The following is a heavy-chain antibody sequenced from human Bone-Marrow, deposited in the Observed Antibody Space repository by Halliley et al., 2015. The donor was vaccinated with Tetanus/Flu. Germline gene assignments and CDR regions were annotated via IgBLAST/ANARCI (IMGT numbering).Heavy chain of an antibody. CDR3: ARAKRYYADHGF. Sequence: SLRLSCATSGFSFSDHSMSWVRLPPGKALEWVSSISPTSTYMYYADSVKGRFTISRDSAKKSLFLQMDSLRAEDTGVYYCARAKRYYADHGFWGQGTLVTVSS. CDR1: GFSFSDHS. CDR2: ISPTSTYM. J-gene: IGHJ4*02. D-gene: IGHD4-17*01. V-gene: IGHV3-21*01.